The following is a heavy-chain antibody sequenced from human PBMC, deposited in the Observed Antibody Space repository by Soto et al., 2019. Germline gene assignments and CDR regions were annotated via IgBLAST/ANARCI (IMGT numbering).Heavy chain of an antibody. D-gene: IGHD6-19*01. CDR3: ARDSSGWYSKNWFDP. CDR1: GDSISTSSYY. J-gene: IGHJ5*02. Sequence: SETLSLTCTVSGDSISTSSYYWGWIRQPPGKGLEWIGSIYYSGSTYYNPSLKSRVTISVDTSKNQFSLKLSSVTAAGTAVYYCARDSSGWYSKNWFDPWGQGTLVTVSS. V-gene: IGHV4-39*02. CDR2: IYYSGST.